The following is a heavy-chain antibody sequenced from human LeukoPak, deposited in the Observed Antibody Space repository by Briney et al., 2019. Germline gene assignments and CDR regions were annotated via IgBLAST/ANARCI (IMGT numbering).Heavy chain of an antibody. D-gene: IGHD3-22*01. J-gene: IGHJ4*02. CDR1: VYTXTSYG. V-gene: IGHV1-18*01. CDR2: IRAYNGNT. Sequence: ASVNVSCKASVYTXTSYGISWVRQAPGQGLEGMGWIRAYNGNTNYAQKPQGRVTMTTDTSTSTAHMELRSLRSDDTAVYYCARDSGASSGYYGIDYWGQGTLVTVSS. CDR3: ARDSGASSGYYGIDY.